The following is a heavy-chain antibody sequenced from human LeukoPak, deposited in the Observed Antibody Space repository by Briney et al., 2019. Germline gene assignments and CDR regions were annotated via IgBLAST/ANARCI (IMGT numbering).Heavy chain of an antibody. CDR3: ARQISWFGDLVDEVAFDL. CDR1: GGSISSGTHY. V-gene: IGHV4-39*01. CDR2: MFYSGST. J-gene: IGHJ3*01. D-gene: IGHD3-10*01. Sequence: ASETLSLTCSVSGGSISSGTHYWGWIRQSPGKGLEWIGNMFYSGSTDYNPSLKSRVTISVDTSKNEFSLKLTSVTAADTAVYYCARQISWFGDLVDEVAFDLWGQGTLVIVSS.